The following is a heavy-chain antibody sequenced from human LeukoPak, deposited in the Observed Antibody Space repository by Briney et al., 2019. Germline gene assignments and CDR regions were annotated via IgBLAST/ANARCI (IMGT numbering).Heavy chain of an antibody. D-gene: IGHD3-22*01. CDR1: GGSISSSSYY. CDR2: IYYSGST. Sequence: SETLSLTCTVSGGSISSSSYYWGWIRQPPGKGLEWIGSIYYSGSTYYNPSLKSRVTISVDTSKNQFSLKLSSVTAADTAVYYCAGAREAYYYDSSGYYPLYYFDYWGQGTLVTVSS. J-gene: IGHJ4*02. V-gene: IGHV4-39*07. CDR3: AGAREAYYYDSSGYYPLYYFDY.